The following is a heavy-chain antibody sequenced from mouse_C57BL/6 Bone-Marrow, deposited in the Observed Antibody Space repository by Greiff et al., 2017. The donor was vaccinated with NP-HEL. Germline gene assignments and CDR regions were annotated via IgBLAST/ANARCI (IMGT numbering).Heavy chain of an antibody. J-gene: IGHJ4*01. Sequence: EVQRVESGPVLVKPGASVKMSCKASGYTFTDYYMNWVKQSHGKSLEWIGVINPYNGGTSYNQKFKGKATLTVDKSSSTAYMELNSLTSEDSAVYYCARGLPYYYAMDYWGQGTSVTVSS. V-gene: IGHV1-19*01. CDR3: ARGLPYYYAMDY. CDR2: INPYNGGT. D-gene: IGHD5-5*01. CDR1: GYTFTDYY.